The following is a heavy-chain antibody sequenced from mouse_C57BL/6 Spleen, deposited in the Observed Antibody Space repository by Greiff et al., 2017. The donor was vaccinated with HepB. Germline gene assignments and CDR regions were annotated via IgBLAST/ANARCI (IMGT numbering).Heavy chain of an antibody. Sequence: QVQLQQPGAELVRPGSSVKLSCKASGYTFTSYWMHWVKQRPIQGLEWIGNIDPSDSETHYNQKFKDKATLTVDKSSSTAYMQLSSLTSEDSAVYYGARWPYGNYGAYWGQGTLVTVSA. CDR1: GYTFTSYW. D-gene: IGHD2-1*01. CDR2: IDPSDSET. J-gene: IGHJ3*01. V-gene: IGHV1-52*01. CDR3: ARWPYGNYGAY.